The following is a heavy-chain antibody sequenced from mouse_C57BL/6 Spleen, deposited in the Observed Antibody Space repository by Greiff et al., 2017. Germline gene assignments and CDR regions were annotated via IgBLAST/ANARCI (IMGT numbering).Heavy chain of an antibody. CDR3: ARGDYSKGYYAMDY. Sequence: VQLQQSGAELVKPGASVKMSCKASGYTFTSYWITWVKQRPGQGLEWIGDIYPGSGSTNYNEKFKSKATLTVDTSSSTAYMQLSSLTSEDSAVYCCARGDYSKGYYAMDYWGQGTSVTVSS. V-gene: IGHV1-55*01. J-gene: IGHJ4*01. CDR1: GYTFTSYW. D-gene: IGHD2-5*01. CDR2: IYPGSGST.